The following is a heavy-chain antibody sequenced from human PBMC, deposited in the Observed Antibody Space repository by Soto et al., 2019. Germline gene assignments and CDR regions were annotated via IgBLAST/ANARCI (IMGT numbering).Heavy chain of an antibody. CDR1: GFTFSSYG. CDR2: ISYDGSNK. Sequence: QVQLVESGGGVVQPGRSLRLSCAASGFTFSSYGMHWVRQAPGKGLEWVAVISYDGSNKYYADSVKGRFTISRDNSKNTLYLQMNSLRAEDTAVYYCASHVRDGSDTDYWGQGTLVTVSS. J-gene: IGHJ4*02. D-gene: IGHD5-12*01. CDR3: ASHVRDGSDTDY. V-gene: IGHV3-30*03.